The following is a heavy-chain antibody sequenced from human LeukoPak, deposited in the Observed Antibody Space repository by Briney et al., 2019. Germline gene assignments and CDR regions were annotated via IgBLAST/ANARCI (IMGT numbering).Heavy chain of an antibody. CDR3: ARDRRITIFGVVIIEAFDI. J-gene: IGHJ3*02. Sequence: GGSLRLSCAASGFTFSSYSMNWVRQAPGKGLEWVSYISNSGSTIYYADSVKGRFTISRDNDKNSLYLQLNSLRAEDTAVYYCARDRRITIFGVVIIEAFDIWGQGTMVTVSS. CDR2: ISNSGSTI. D-gene: IGHD3-3*01. V-gene: IGHV3-48*01. CDR1: GFTFSSYS.